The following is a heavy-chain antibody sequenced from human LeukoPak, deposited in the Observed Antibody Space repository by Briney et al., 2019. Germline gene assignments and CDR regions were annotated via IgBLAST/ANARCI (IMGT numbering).Heavy chain of an antibody. CDR3: ARGTGDPQRFDP. CDR2: ISSRSSAT. J-gene: IGHJ5*02. CDR1: GFTFSTYS. Sequence: GGSLRLSCAASGFTFSTYSMNWVRQAPGRGLEWVAYISSRSSATYYADSVKGRFTISRDNAKNSLYLQMNSLRDEDTAVYYCARGTGDPQRFDPWGQGTLVTVSS. D-gene: IGHD4-17*01. V-gene: IGHV3-48*02.